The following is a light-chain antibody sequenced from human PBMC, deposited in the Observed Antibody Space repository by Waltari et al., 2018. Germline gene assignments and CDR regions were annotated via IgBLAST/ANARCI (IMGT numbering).Light chain of an antibody. J-gene: IGLJ3*02. CDR1: GSNIGAGYD. Sequence: QSVLTQPPSVSGAPGQRVTISCTGSGSNIGAGYDVHWYQQLPRAAPKLLIYGSTSRPLGVPARFFGSTSGTSASLAITGLQAEDEADYDGQSYDTSLSVVFGGGTKLTVL. CDR2: GST. CDR3: QSYDTSLSVV. V-gene: IGLV1-40*01.